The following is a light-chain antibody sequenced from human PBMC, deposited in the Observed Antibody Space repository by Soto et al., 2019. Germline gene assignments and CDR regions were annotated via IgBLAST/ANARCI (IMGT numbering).Light chain of an antibody. CDR1: SSDVGGYNY. CDR3: SSYTSSSTYV. Sequence: QSALTQPASVSGSPRQSITISCTGTSSDVGGYNYVSWYQQHPGKAPKLMIYDVSNRPPGVSNRFSGSKSGNTASLTISGLQAEDEADYYCSSYTSSSTYVFGTGTKLTVL. CDR2: DVS. J-gene: IGLJ1*01. V-gene: IGLV2-14*01.